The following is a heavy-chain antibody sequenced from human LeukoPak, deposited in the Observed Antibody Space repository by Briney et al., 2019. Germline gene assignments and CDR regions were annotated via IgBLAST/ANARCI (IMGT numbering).Heavy chain of an antibody. CDR2: FDPEDGET. Sequence: GASVKVSCKVSGYTLTELSMHWVRQAPGKGLEWMGGFDPEDGETIYAQKFQGRVTMTEDTSTDTAYMELSSLRSEDTAVYYCATRIVVVPAASTSAFDIWGQGTMVTVSS. J-gene: IGHJ3*02. V-gene: IGHV1-24*01. CDR1: GYTLTELS. CDR3: ATRIVVVPAASTSAFDI. D-gene: IGHD2-2*01.